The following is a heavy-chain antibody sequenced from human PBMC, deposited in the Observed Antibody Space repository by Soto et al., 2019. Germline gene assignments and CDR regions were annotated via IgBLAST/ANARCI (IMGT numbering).Heavy chain of an antibody. J-gene: IGHJ4*02. V-gene: IGHV3-7*01. Sequence: PGGSLRLSCAASGFTFSSYWISWVRQAPGKGLEWVANIKQDGSEKYYVDSVKGRFTISRDNAKNSLYLQMNSLRAEDTAVYYCASIHSSGWYLFDYWGQGTLVTVSS. CDR2: IKQDGSEK. CDR1: GFTFSSYW. D-gene: IGHD6-19*01. CDR3: ASIHSSGWYLFDY.